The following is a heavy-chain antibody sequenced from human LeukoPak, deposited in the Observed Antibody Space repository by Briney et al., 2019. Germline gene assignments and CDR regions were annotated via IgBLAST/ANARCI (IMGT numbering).Heavy chain of an antibody. CDR2: INSDGSST. Sequence: GGSLRLSCAASGFTFSSYSMNWARQAPGKGLVWVSRINSDGSSTSYADSVKGRFTISRVNAKNTLYLQMNSLRAEDTAVYYCARAHDGSGYYLGYWGQGTLVTVSS. CDR1: GFTFSSYS. CDR3: ARAHDGSGYYLGY. D-gene: IGHD3-22*01. J-gene: IGHJ4*02. V-gene: IGHV3-74*01.